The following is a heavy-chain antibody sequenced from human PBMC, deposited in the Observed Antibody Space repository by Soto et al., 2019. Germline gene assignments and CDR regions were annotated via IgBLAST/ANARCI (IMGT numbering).Heavy chain of an antibody. V-gene: IGHV4-28*01. J-gene: IGHJ6*02. CDR2: ITHGGST. CDR3: ARMAVTTFYYYAMDV. CDR1: GDSIRSSDW. Sequence: PSETLSLTCAVYGDSIRSSDWWGWIRQPPGKGLEWIGYITHGGSTNYNPSLKRRVTMSVDPSKNQFSLNLTSVTAVDTAVYYCARMAVTTFYYYAMDVWGQGTTVTVSS. D-gene: IGHD6-19*01.